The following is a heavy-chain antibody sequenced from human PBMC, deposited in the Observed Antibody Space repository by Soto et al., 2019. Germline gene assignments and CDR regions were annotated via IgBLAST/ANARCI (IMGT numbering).Heavy chain of an antibody. CDR2: IYYSGST. CDR3: ARHRERGAMVRGVIIDFDY. Sequence: SETLSRTCTGSGGSISSGSYYWRWSRQPSGKGLEWIGSIYYSGSTYYNPSLKSRVTISVDTSKNQISLKLSSVTAADTAVYYCARHRERGAMVRGVIIDFDYWGQGTLVTVSS. V-gene: IGHV4-39*01. J-gene: IGHJ4*02. CDR1: GGSISSGSYY. D-gene: IGHD3-10*01.